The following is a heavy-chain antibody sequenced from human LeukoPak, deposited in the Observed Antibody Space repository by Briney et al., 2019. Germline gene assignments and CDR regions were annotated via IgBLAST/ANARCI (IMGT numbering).Heavy chain of an antibody. J-gene: IGHJ4*02. CDR1: GYTFTSYG. V-gene: IGHV1-18*01. D-gene: IGHD5-18*01. Sequence: ASVKVSCKASGYTFTSYGISWVRQAPGQGLEWMGWISAYNGNRNYAQKLQGRVTMTTDTSTSTTYMELRSLRSEDTAVYYGARRRGYSYGGYYFDYWGQGTLVTVSS. CDR3: ARRRGYSYGGYYFDY. CDR2: ISAYNGNR.